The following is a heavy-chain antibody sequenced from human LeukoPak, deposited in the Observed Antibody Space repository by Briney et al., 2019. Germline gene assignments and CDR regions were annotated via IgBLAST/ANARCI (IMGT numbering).Heavy chain of an antibody. Sequence: HRASVKVSCKASGYTFISYDINWVRQATGQGLEWMGWMNPNSGNTGYAQKFQGGVTMTRNTSISTAYMELSSLRSEDTAVYYCARRAGYCSGGSCYQVDVWGQGTTVTVSS. CDR3: ARRAGYCSGGSCYQVDV. J-gene: IGHJ6*02. CDR2: MNPNSGNT. D-gene: IGHD2-15*01. V-gene: IGHV1-8*01. CDR1: GYTFISYD.